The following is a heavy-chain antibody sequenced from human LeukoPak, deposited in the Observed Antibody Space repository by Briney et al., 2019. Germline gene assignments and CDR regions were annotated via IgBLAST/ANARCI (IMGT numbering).Heavy chain of an antibody. Sequence: SETLSLTCTVSGGSISSYYWSWIRQPPGKGLEWIGTIYYSGSTQNNPSLKSRVTISVDTSKNQFSLKLSSVTAADTAVYYCARSYDSSGYYNSDYWGQGTLVTVSS. CDR2: IYYSGST. D-gene: IGHD3-22*01. CDR1: GGSISSYY. V-gene: IGHV4-59*01. CDR3: ARSYDSSGYYNSDY. J-gene: IGHJ4*02.